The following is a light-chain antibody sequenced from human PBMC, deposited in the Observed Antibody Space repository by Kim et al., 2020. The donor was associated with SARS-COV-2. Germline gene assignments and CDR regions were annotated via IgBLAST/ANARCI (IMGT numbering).Light chain of an antibody. CDR3: QQSYSTPFT. Sequence: DIQMTQSPSYLSASVGDRVTITCRASQSISSYLNWYQQKPGKAPKLLIYAASSLQSGVPSRFSGSGSGTDFTLTISSLQPEDFATYYCQQSYSTPFTFCGGTKVDIK. CDR1: QSISSY. CDR2: AAS. V-gene: IGKV1-39*01. J-gene: IGKJ4*01.